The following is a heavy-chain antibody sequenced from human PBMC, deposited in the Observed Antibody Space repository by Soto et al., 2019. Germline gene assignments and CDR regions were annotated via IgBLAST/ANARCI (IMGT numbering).Heavy chain of an antibody. CDR2: IWYDGSNK. J-gene: IGHJ4*02. CDR3: AREANYYGSGSFENDY. V-gene: IGHV3-33*01. D-gene: IGHD3-10*01. CDR1: GFTFSSYG. Sequence: GGFLRLSCAASGFTFSSYGMHWVRQAPGKGLAWVAVIWYDGSNKYYADSVKGRFTISRDNSKNTLYLQMNSLRAEDTAVYYCAREANYYGSGSFENDYWGQGTLVTVS.